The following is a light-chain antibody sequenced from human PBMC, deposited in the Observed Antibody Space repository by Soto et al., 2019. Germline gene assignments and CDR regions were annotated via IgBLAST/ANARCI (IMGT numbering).Light chain of an antibody. CDR3: QQYNSYPWT. Sequence: DIQMTQSPSTLSASVGDRGTITCRASQSISSWLAWYQQKPGKAPKLLIYDASSLESGVPSRFSGSGSGTEFTLTIRSLQPDDFATYYCQQYNSYPWTFGQGTKV. CDR1: QSISSW. V-gene: IGKV1-5*01. CDR2: DAS. J-gene: IGKJ1*01.